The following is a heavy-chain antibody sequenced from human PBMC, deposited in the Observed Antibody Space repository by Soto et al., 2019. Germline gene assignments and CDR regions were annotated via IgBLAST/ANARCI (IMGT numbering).Heavy chain of an antibody. D-gene: IGHD3-16*01. CDR2: IYYSGST. J-gene: IGHJ6*02. Sequence: SETLSLTCTVSGCSISSSSYYWGWIRQPPGKGLEWIGSIYYSGSTYYNPSLKSRVTISVDTSKNQFSLKLSSVTAADTAVYYCARINSYYYGMDVWGQGTTVTVSS. V-gene: IGHV4-39*01. CDR1: GCSISSSSYY. CDR3: ARINSYYYGMDV.